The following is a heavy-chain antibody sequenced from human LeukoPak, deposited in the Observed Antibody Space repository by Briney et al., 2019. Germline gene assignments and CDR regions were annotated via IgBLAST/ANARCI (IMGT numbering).Heavy chain of an antibody. V-gene: IGHV3-48*02. Sequence: GGSLRLSCAASGFTFSSYSINWVRQAPGKGLEWVSYISSSSSTIYYADSVKGRFTISRDNAKNSLYLQMNSLRDEDTAVYYCARDTAHYDILTGFYYYYGMDVWGQGTTVTVSS. D-gene: IGHD3-9*01. CDR1: GFTFSSYS. CDR2: ISSSSSTI. CDR3: ARDTAHYDILTGFYYYYGMDV. J-gene: IGHJ6*02.